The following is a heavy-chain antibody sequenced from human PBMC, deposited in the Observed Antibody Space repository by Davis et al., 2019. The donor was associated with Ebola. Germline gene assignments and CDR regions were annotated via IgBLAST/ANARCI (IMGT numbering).Heavy chain of an antibody. D-gene: IGHD2-2*01. Sequence: ASVKVSCKASGYTFTSYAMHWVRQAPGQRLEWMGWINAGNGNTKYPQKFQGRVTITRDTSASTAYMELSSLRSEDTAVYYCAREDVVPAVYYYYGMDVWGQGTTVTVSS. CDR3: AREDVVPAVYYYYGMDV. V-gene: IGHV1-3*01. J-gene: IGHJ6*02. CDR1: GYTFTSYA. CDR2: INAGNGNT.